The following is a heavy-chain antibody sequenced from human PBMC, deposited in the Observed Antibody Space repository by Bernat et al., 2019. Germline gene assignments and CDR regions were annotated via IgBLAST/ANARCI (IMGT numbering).Heavy chain of an antibody. J-gene: IGHJ4*02. CDR1: GGSIRGYY. CDR3: ARAFKSGNSWPYYLNC. V-gene: IGHV4-59*01. D-gene: IGHD2-15*01. Sequence: QVQLQESGPGLVKPSEPLSLTCNVPGGSIRGYYWNWIRQPPGKGLEWIGYTYHSGSTNYNPSLKSRVTISVDTSNNQFSLKLNSVTAADTAVYYCARAFKSGNSWPYYLNCWGQGALVTVSS. CDR2: TYHSGST.